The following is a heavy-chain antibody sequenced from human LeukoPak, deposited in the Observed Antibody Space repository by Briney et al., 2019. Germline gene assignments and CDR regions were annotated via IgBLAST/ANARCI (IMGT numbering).Heavy chain of an antibody. Sequence: SVKVSCKPSGGTFSGYAISWVRQAPGQGLEWMGGIIPIFGTANYAQKFQGGVTITADESTSTAYMELSSLRSEDTAVYYCARDGGSEYYFDYWGQGTLVTVSS. CDR3: ARDGGSEYYFDY. D-gene: IGHD3-10*01. CDR2: IIPIFGTA. V-gene: IGHV1-69*13. CDR1: GGTFSGYA. J-gene: IGHJ4*02.